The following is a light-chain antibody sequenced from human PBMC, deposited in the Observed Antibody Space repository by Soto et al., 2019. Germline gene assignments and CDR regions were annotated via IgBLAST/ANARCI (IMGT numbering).Light chain of an antibody. V-gene: IGLV2-14*03. Sequence: QSLLTQPASVSGSPGQSITISCPGTSSDVGGYNYVSWYQQHPGKAPELMIYDVSNRPSGVSNRFSGSKSGNTASLTISGLQAEDEADYYCSSYTSSSTEVFGTGTKVTVL. J-gene: IGLJ1*01. CDR2: DVS. CDR1: SSDVGGYNY. CDR3: SSYTSSSTEV.